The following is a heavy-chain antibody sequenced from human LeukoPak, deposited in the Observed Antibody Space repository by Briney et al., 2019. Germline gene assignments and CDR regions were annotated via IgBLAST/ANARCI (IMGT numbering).Heavy chain of an antibody. D-gene: IGHD5-18*01. CDR2: LKSKTDGGTP. Sequence: GGSLRLSCAASGFILSNVWMNWVRQAPGKGLEWVGRLKSKTDGGTPEYAAPVKGKFTISKDDSKNTLYLQMNSLKIEDTAMYYRVTLSTRGYCAWGQGTLVTVSS. V-gene: IGHV3-15*07. J-gene: IGHJ4*02. CDR3: VTLSTRGYCA. CDR1: GFILSNVW.